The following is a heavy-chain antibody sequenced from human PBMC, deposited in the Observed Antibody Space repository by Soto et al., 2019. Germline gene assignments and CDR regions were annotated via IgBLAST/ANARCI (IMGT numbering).Heavy chain of an antibody. D-gene: IGHD2-2*01. CDR2: IYYSGST. CDR3: ARRKRACSSTSCLNWFDP. V-gene: IGHV4-39*01. J-gene: IGHJ5*02. CDR1: GGSISSSSYY. Sequence: LSLTCTVSGGSISSSSYYWGWIRQPPGKGLEWIGSIYYSGSTYYNPSLKSRVTISVDTSKNQFSLKLSSVTAADTAVYYCARRKRACSSTSCLNWFDPWGQGTLVTVS.